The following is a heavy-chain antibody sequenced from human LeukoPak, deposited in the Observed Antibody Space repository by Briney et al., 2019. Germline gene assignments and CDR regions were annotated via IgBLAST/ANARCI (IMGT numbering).Heavy chain of an antibody. D-gene: IGHD4-23*01. CDR2: ISNDGSNK. V-gene: IGHV3-30*18. J-gene: IGHJ4*02. Sequence: GGFLRLSCAASGFIFSTYGIHWVRQAPGKGLEWVAVISNDGSNKYYADSVKGRFTISRDNSKNTLYLQMNSLRAEDTAVYYCAKGLSGGGQRGYFDYWGQGTLVTVSS. CDR1: GFIFSTYG. CDR3: AKGLSGGGQRGYFDY.